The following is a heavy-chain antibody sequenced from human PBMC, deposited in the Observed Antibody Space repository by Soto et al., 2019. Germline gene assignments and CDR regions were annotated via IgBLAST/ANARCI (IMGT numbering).Heavy chain of an antibody. CDR2: TYHRGST. D-gene: IGHD6-25*01. CDR3: ARIGGYHGPLDY. V-gene: IGHV4-59*01. Sequence: SETLSLTCSVSGVSISSYFWSWIRQAPGGGLEWIGYTYHRGSTNYSPSLKSRVAISLGTSENQFPLKVNSVTAADTAVYYCARIGGYHGPLDYWGQGTPVTVSS. J-gene: IGHJ4*02. CDR1: GVSISSYF.